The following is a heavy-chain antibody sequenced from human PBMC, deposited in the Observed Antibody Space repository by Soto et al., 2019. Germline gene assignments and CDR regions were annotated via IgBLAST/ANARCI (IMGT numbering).Heavy chain of an antibody. V-gene: IGHV1-2*02. D-gene: IGHD1-26*01. Sequence: QVQLVQSGAEVKKPGASVKVSCKASAYTFTDYYIHWLRQAPGQGLEWMGWINTNTGATKIVHNFQGRVTMTRDTSISTVYMQLNRLRSDDTAVYYCAXXFAMKTLVNSGSLHFDRWGAGTLVTVSS. CDR2: INTNTGAT. CDR1: AYTFTDYY. J-gene: IGHJ4*02. CDR3: AXXFAMKTLVNSGSLHFDR.